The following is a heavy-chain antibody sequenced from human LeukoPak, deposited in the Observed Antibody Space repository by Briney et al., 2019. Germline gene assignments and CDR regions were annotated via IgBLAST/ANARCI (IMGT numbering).Heavy chain of an antibody. CDR2: IKQDGSER. Sequence: GGSLRLSCAASGFTFSSFWMNWVRQAPGKGLEWVANIKQDGSERNYVDSVKGRSTISRDNAKNSLFLQMNSLRVEDTAVYYCARGGTRGYSPVDYWGQGILVTVSS. CDR1: GFTFSSFW. CDR3: ARGGTRGYSPVDY. J-gene: IGHJ4*02. D-gene: IGHD5-18*01. V-gene: IGHV3-7*03.